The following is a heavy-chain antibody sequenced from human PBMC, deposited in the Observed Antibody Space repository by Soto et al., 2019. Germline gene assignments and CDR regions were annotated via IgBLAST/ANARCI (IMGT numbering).Heavy chain of an antibody. Sequence: QVQLVESGGGVVQPGGSLRLSCAASGFTFSNYGMHWVRQAPGKVLEWVAVIWYDGNNKYYADSVKGRFTISRDNSNNTLYVQMTSLSAEDTAVYYCARGLHSLFDYWGQGTLVTVSS. CDR2: IWYDGNNK. D-gene: IGHD2-21*01. V-gene: IGHV3-33*01. CDR1: GFTFSNYG. CDR3: ARGLHSLFDY. J-gene: IGHJ4*02.